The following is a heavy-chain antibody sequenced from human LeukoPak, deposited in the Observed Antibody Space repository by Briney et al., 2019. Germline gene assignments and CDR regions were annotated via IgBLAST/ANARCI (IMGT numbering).Heavy chain of an antibody. CDR2: IYYSGST. D-gene: IGHD3-3*01. V-gene: IGHV4-59*12. CDR1: GGYISSYY. CDR3: ARGLYYDFWSGSPQYYFDY. J-gene: IGHJ4*02. Sequence: SETLSLTCTVSGGYISSYYWSWIRPPPGKGLECIGYIYYSGSTNYNPSLKSRVTISVDTSKNQFSLKLSSVTAADTAAYYCARGLYYDFWSGSPQYYFDYWGQGTLVTVSS.